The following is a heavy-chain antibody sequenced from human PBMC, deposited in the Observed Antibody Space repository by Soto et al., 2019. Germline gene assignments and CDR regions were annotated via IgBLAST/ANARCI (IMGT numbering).Heavy chain of an antibody. CDR1: GFTFSNYW. CDR3: ARGGLQHALDV. CDR2: VNNDGTDT. Sequence: EVQLVESGGGLVQPGGSLRLSCAASGFTFSNYWMYWVRQAPGKGLVWVSRVNNDGTDTTHADSVKGRFTISRDNAENTSYLQMNSLRAEDTAVYYCARGGLQHALDVWGQGSTVTVSS. V-gene: IGHV3-74*03. J-gene: IGHJ6*02. D-gene: IGHD6-13*01.